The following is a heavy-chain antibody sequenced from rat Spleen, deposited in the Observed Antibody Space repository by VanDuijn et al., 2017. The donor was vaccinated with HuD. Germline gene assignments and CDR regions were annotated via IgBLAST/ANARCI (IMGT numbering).Heavy chain of an antibody. CDR3: VRLLGAPDWYFDF. CDR2: INTGGGNT. CDR1: GFTFSNYY. Sequence: EVQLVESGGGLVQPGRSMNLSCAASGFTFSNYYMAWVRQAPTKGLEWVASINTGGGNTYYRGSVKGRFTISRDNAKSTLYLQIDSLRSEDTATYYCVRLLGAPDWYFDFWGPGAMVTVSS. J-gene: IGHJ1*01. D-gene: IGHD5-1*01. V-gene: IGHV5-25*01.